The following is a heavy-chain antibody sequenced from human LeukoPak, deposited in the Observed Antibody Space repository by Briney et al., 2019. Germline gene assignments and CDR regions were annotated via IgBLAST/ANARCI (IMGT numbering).Heavy chain of an antibody. CDR1: GFTFSGSA. J-gene: IGHJ4*02. Sequence: GGSLRLSCAASGFTFSGSAMHWVRQASGKGLEWVGRIRSKANSYTTAYAASVKGRFTISRDDSKNTAYLQMNSLKTEDTAVYYCTSGGYCSSTSCYGENWGQGTLVTVSS. V-gene: IGHV3-73*01. CDR3: TSGGYCSSTSCYGEN. CDR2: IRSKANSYTT. D-gene: IGHD2-2*01.